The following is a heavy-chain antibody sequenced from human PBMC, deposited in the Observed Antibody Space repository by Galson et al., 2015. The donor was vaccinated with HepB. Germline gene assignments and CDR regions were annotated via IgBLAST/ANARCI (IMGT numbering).Heavy chain of an antibody. D-gene: IGHD6-19*01. Sequence: SLRLSCAASGFTFSSYGMHWVRQAPGKGLEWVAVIWYDGSNKYYADSVKGRFTISRDNSKNTLYLQMNSLRAEDTAAYYCARDLAVAGNWYFDLWGRGTLVTVSS. CDR3: ARDLAVAGNWYFDL. CDR1: GFTFSSYG. CDR2: IWYDGSNK. V-gene: IGHV3-33*01. J-gene: IGHJ2*01.